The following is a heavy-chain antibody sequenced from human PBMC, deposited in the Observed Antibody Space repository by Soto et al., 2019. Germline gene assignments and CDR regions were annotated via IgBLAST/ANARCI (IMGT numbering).Heavy chain of an antibody. J-gene: IGHJ5*02. D-gene: IGHD2-21*02. CDR2: IYPCDSDT. V-gene: IGHV5-51*01. CDR3: ERWGVASCGGDCYSGWFDP. Sequence: GESRKISCNCSGYRFTIYWIAWVPPMPGKGLEWMGIIYPCDSDTRYSPSFQGQVTISADKSISTAYLQWSSLKASDTAMYYCERWGVASCGGDCYSGWFDPWGQGTLVTVSS. CDR1: GYRFTIYW.